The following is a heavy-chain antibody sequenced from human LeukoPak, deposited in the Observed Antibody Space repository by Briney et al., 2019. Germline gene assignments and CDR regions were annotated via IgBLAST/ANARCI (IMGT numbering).Heavy chain of an antibody. CDR1: GGSISSSSFY. Sequence: KPSETLSLTCTVSGGSISSSSFYWGWIRQPPGKGLEWIGYIYHSGSTYYNPSLKSRVTISVDTSKNQFSLKLSSVTAADTAVYYCVRASVESGGAFDIWGQGTMVTVSS. J-gene: IGHJ3*02. CDR2: IYHSGST. V-gene: IGHV4-61*05. D-gene: IGHD2-15*01. CDR3: VRASVESGGAFDI.